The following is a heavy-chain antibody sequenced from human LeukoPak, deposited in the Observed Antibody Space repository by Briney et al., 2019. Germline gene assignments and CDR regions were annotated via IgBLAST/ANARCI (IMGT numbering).Heavy chain of an antibody. Sequence: GGSLRLSCAASGFTFTNYGMSWVRQAPGKGREWVSAFSGGGGSTYYADSVKGRFTTSRDNSKNTVYLQMNSLRAEDTAVYYCAKEKNSGYYYHFDYWGQGTLVTVSS. D-gene: IGHD3-22*01. J-gene: IGHJ4*02. V-gene: IGHV3-23*01. CDR2: FSGGGGST. CDR1: GFTFTNYG. CDR3: AKEKNSGYYYHFDY.